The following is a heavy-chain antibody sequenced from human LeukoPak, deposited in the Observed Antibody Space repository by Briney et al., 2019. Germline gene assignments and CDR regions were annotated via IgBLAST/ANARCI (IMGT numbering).Heavy chain of an antibody. CDR1: GYTFTSYD. D-gene: IGHD5-12*01. J-gene: IGHJ4*02. Sequence: ASVKVSCKASGYTFTSYDINWVRQATGQGLEWMGWMNPNSGSTGYAQKFQGRVTITRNTAISTAYMELSGLRSEDTAVYYCARGRSTGYPYYFEYWGQGTLVTVSS. CDR3: ARGRSTGYPYYFEY. CDR2: MNPNSGST. V-gene: IGHV1-8*03.